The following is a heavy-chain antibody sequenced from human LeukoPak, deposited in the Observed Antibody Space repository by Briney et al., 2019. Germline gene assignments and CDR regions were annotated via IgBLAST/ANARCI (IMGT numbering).Heavy chain of an antibody. J-gene: IGHJ4*02. CDR3: ARASGDSNNYDFPKPYSY. V-gene: IGHV1-69*01. CDR2: VIPIFGTA. CDR1: GGAFSNFA. D-gene: IGHD3-3*01. Sequence: GSSVKVSCKASGGAFSNFAISWVRQAPGQGLEWMGGVIPIFGTANYAQRFQGRVTITADESTSTVYMELSSLRSEDTAMYYCARASGDSNNYDFPKPYSYWGQGTLVTVSS.